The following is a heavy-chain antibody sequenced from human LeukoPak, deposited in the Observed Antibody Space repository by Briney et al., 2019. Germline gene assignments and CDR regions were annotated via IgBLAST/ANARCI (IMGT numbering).Heavy chain of an antibody. Sequence: RRSLRLSCAASGFTFSSYGMHWVRQAPGKGLEWVAVISHDGSNKYYADSVKGRFTISRDNSKNTLYLQMNSLRAEDTAVYYCAKDYYGSSTPLWGQGTLVTVSS. CDR3: AKDYYGSSTPL. V-gene: IGHV3-30*18. CDR1: GFTFSSYG. D-gene: IGHD6-6*01. J-gene: IGHJ4*02. CDR2: ISHDGSNK.